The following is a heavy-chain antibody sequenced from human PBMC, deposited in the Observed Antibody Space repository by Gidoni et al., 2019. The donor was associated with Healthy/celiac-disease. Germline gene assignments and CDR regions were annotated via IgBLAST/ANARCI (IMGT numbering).Heavy chain of an antibody. D-gene: IGHD1-26*01. V-gene: IGHV4-59*01. J-gene: IGHJ4*02. Sequence: QVQLQESGPGLVKPSETLSLTCTVPGGSISSYYWSWIRQPPGKGLEWIGYIYYSGSTNYNPSLKSRVTISVDTSKNQFSLKLSSVTAADTAVYYCASGRWERPPYFDYWGQGTLVTVSS. CDR1: GGSISSYY. CDR3: ASGRWERPPYFDY. CDR2: IYYSGST.